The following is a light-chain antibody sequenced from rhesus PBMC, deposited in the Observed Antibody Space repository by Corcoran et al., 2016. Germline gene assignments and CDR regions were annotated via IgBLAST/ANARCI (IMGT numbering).Light chain of an antibody. J-gene: IGKJ2*01. V-gene: IGKV3-42*03. Sequence: EIVMTQSPATLSLSPGERATLSCRASLSVSSSLAWYTQNPGQAPRLLIYGAARRATGIPDRCSGSGSGTEFTLTSSSLEPEDFAVYYCQQYTDWPQYNFGQGTKVEIK. CDR1: LSVSSS. CDR2: GAA. CDR3: QQYTDWPQYN.